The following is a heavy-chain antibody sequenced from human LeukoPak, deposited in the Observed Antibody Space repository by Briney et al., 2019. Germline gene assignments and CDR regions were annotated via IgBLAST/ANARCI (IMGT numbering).Heavy chain of an antibody. CDR3: AKDDDGHHHGVDH. J-gene: IGHJ4*02. D-gene: IGHD4-17*01. CDR1: GFTVRSYA. Sequence: GGSLRLSCAASGFTVRSYAMTWVRQAPGKGLGWVSAIGYSAGDTYYADSVKGRFTISRDNSMNTLYLQMSSLRADDTAPYYCAKDDDGHHHGVDHWGQGTLVTVSS. V-gene: IGHV3-23*01. CDR2: IGYSAGDT.